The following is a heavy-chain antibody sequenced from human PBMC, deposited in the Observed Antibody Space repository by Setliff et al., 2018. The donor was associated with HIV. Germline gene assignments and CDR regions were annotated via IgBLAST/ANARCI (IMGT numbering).Heavy chain of an antibody. D-gene: IGHD3-3*01. V-gene: IGHV4-39*01. CDR2: IYYSGST. Sequence: SETLSLTCTVSGDSISSDAYYWSWIRQHPGKGLEWIGSIYYSGSTYYNPSLKSRVTISVDTSKNQFSLKLSSVTAADTAVYSCARAPTMYYDFWSGYTLFDYWGQGTLVTVSS. J-gene: IGHJ4*02. CDR3: ARAPTMYYDFWSGYTLFDY. CDR1: GDSISSDAYY.